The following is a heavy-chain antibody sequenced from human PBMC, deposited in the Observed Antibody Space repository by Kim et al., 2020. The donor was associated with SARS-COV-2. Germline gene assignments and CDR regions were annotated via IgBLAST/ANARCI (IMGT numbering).Heavy chain of an antibody. CDR3: ARGVDYSEYFQH. D-gene: IGHD4-4*01. J-gene: IGHJ1*01. V-gene: IGHV4-34*01. CDR1: GGSFSGYY. Sequence: SETLSLTCAVYGGSFSGYYWSWIRQPPGKGLEWIGEINHSGSTNYNPSLKSRVTISVDTSKNQFSLKLSSVTAADTAVYYCARGVDYSEYFQHWGQGTLVTVSS. CDR2: INHSGST.